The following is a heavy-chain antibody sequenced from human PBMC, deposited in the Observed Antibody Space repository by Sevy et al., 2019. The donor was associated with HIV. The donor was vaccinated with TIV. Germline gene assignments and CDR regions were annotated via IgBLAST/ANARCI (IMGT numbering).Heavy chain of an antibody. Sequence: SETLSLTCAVSGGSISSSNWWSWVRQPPGKGLEWIGEIYHSGSTNYNPSLKSRVTISVDKSKNQFSLKLSSVTAADTAVYYCARDNGQGQQLVPGWFDPWGQGTLVTVSS. D-gene: IGHD6-13*01. V-gene: IGHV4-4*02. CDR2: IYHSGST. CDR1: GGSISSSNW. J-gene: IGHJ5*02. CDR3: ARDNGQGQQLVPGWFDP.